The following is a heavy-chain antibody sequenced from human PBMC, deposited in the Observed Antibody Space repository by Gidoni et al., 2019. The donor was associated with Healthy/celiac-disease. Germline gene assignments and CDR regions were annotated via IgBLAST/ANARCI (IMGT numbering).Heavy chain of an antibody. Sequence: QVQLQQSGPGLVKPSQTLSLTCAISGASVSSNSAPWHWLRQSPSRGLEWLGRTYYRSKWYNDYAVSVKSRITINPDTSKNQFSLQLNSVTPEDTAVYYCARDRADGLLWFGESYYFDYWGQGTLVTVSS. CDR2: TYYRSKWYN. V-gene: IGHV6-1*01. D-gene: IGHD3-10*01. CDR3: ARDRADGLLWFGESYYFDY. CDR1: GASVSSNSAP. J-gene: IGHJ4*02.